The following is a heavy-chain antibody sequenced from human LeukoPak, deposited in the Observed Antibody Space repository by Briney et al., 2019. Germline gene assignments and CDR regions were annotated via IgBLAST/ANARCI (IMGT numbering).Heavy chain of an antibody. CDR1: GGSISSGGYY. CDR3: ARDAYGDYEVTYWFDP. CDR2: IYYSGST. V-gene: IGHV4-31*03. D-gene: IGHD4-17*01. J-gene: IGHJ5*02. Sequence: PSQTLSLTCTVSGGSISSGGYYWSWIRQHPGKGLEWIGYIYYSGSTYYNPSLKSRVTISGDTSKNQFSLKLSSVTAADTAVYYCARDAYGDYEVTYWFDPWGQGTLVTVSS.